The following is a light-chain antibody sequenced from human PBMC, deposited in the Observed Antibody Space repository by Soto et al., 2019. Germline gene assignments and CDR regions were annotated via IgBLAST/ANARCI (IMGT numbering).Light chain of an antibody. CDR3: SSFAGSPVV. J-gene: IGLJ2*01. CDR2: EVS. Sequence: QAVVTQPASVSGSPGQSITISCTGTSSDVGDYNYVSWYQQHPGKVPKLMIYEVSKRPSGVPDRFSGSKSGNTASLTVSGLQAEDEADYYCSSFAGSPVVFGGGTKLTVL. CDR1: SSDVGDYNY. V-gene: IGLV2-8*01.